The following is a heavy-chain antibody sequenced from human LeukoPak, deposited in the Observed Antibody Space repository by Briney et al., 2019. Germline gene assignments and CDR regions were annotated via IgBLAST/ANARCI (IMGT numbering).Heavy chain of an antibody. CDR1: GGSISSSSYY. Sequence: SETLSLTCTVSGGSISSSSYYWGWIRQPPGKGLEWIGSIYYSGSTYYNPSLKSRVTISVDTSKNQFSLKLSSVTAADMAVYYCARSGYSSSWYEYWGQGTLVTVSS. J-gene: IGHJ4*02. D-gene: IGHD6-13*01. V-gene: IGHV4-39*07. CDR2: IYYSGST. CDR3: ARSGYSSSWYEY.